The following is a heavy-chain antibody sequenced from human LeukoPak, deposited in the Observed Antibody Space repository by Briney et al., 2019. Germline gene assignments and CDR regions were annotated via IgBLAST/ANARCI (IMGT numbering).Heavy chain of an antibody. J-gene: IGHJ5*02. Sequence: SETPSLTCTVSGGSISSSSYYWGWIRQPPGKGLEWIGSIYYSGSTYYNPSLKSRVTISVDTSKNQFSLKLSSVTAADTAVYYCARRWVVVVPAAMLSSWFDPWGQGTLVTVSS. CDR2: IYYSGST. CDR3: ARRWVVVVPAAMLSSWFDP. V-gene: IGHV4-39*01. CDR1: GGSISSSSYY. D-gene: IGHD2-2*01.